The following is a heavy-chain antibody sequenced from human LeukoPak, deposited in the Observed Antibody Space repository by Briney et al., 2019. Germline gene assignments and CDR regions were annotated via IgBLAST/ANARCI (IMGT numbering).Heavy chain of an antibody. J-gene: IGHJ4*02. Sequence: GGSLRLSCAASGFTVSSSSMDWVRQAPGQGLEWVSSISSDSTYTSYADSVKGRFTISGDNAKNSMYLQMDSLRAEDTAVYYCARVRRDGYYFDSWGQGTLVTVSS. CDR2: ISSDSTYT. D-gene: IGHD5-24*01. CDR3: ARVRRDGYYFDS. CDR1: GFTVSSSS. V-gene: IGHV3-21*01.